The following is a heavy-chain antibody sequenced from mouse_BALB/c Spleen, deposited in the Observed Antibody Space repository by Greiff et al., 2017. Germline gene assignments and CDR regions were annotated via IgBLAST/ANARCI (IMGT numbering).Heavy chain of an antibody. Sequence: VQLQQPGAELVKPGAPVKLSCKASGYTFTSYWMNWVKQRPGRGLEWIGRIDPSDSETHYNQKFKDKATLTVDKSSSTAYIQLSSLTSEDSAVYYCARGGTTVVAPDYWGQGTTLTVSS. CDR2: IDPSDSET. CDR1: GYTFTSYW. CDR3: ARGGTTVVAPDY. J-gene: IGHJ2*01. D-gene: IGHD1-1*01. V-gene: IGHV1-69*02.